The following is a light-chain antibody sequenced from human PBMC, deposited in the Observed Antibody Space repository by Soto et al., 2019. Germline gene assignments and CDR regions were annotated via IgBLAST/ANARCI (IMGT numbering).Light chain of an antibody. V-gene: IGKV3-11*01. CDR1: QSVSSY. J-gene: IGKJ1*01. Sequence: EIVLTQSPATLSLSPGERATLSCRASQSVSSYLAWYQQKPGQAPRLLIYDASNRATDIPARFSGSGSGTDFTLTISSLEPEDFAVYYCLQRSGCPWTFGQGTKVVIK. CDR3: LQRSGCPWT. CDR2: DAS.